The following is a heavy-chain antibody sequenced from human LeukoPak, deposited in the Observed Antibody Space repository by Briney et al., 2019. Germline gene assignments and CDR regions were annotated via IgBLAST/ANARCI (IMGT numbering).Heavy chain of an antibody. Sequence: GASXKXXXKASXXTFSSYAISXVRQAPGQGLEXXGGIIPXFGTANYAQKFQGRVKTTTDESTRTAYMELSSLRSEDTAVYYCARRLDDSSGYYYRHYFDYWGQGTLVTVSS. J-gene: IGHJ4*02. CDR2: IIPXFGTA. V-gene: IGHV1-69*05. CDR3: ARRLDDSSGYYYRHYFDY. CDR1: XXTFSSYA. D-gene: IGHD3-22*01.